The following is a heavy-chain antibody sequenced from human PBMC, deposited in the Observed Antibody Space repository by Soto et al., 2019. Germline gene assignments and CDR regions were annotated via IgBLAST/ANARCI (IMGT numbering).Heavy chain of an antibody. CDR2: ISYDGSLQ. CDR1: GFAFSSYC. V-gene: IGHV3-30*03. D-gene: IGHD5-18*01. J-gene: IGHJ4*02. Sequence: QAQLVESGGGVVQPGRSLRLSCAASGFAFSSYCMHWVRQAPGTGLEWVAVISYDGSLQHYADSVKGRFTISRDNSTKMVLLQMSSLRAEDTAVYYCVSDRGYGHASVPYSWGQGTLVSVSS. CDR3: VSDRGYGHASVPYS.